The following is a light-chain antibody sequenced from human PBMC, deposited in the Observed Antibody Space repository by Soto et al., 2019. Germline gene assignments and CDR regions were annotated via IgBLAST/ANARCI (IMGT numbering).Light chain of an antibody. CDR3: QSYDTTNHVV. CDR1: GGSLAANF. CDR2: EHD. Sequence: NFMLTQPHSASGSPGRTVTISCTGSGGSLAANFVQWYQQRPGRAPITLIFEHDRRPSGVPDRFSGSIDRSSNSASLTISGLRTEDEADYYCQSYDTTNHVVFGGGTKLTVL. V-gene: IGLV6-57*02. J-gene: IGLJ2*01.